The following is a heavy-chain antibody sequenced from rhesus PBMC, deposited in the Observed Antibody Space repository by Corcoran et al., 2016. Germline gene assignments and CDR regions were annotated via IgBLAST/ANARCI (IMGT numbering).Heavy chain of an antibody. CDR3: ARRTNYFDY. CDR1: GFPISTSGMG. CDR2: IYWDDDK. J-gene: IGHJ4*01. Sequence: QVTLKESGPALVKPTQTLTLTCTFSGFPISTSGMGVGWIRQPPGKALEWLALIYWDDDKYYSTSLKSRLTISKDTSKNQVVLTMTNMDPVDTATYYCARRTNYFDYWGQGVLVTVSS. V-gene: IGHV2-174*01.